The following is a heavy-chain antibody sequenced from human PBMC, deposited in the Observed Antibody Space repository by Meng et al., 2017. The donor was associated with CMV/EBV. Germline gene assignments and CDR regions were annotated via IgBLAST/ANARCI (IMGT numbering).Heavy chain of an antibody. CDR3: ARDLMNCSSTSCANWFDP. CDR2: IYTSGST. V-gene: IGHV4-4*07. Sequence: VQLQEAGPGLVTPSDAMSLTCTVSGGSNSSYYWSWIRQPAGKGLEWIGRIYTSGSTNYNPSLKSRVTMSVDTSKNQFSLKLSSVTAADTAVYYCARDLMNCSSTSCANWFDPWGQGTLVTVSS. D-gene: IGHD2-2*01. CDR1: GGSNSSYY. J-gene: IGHJ5*02.